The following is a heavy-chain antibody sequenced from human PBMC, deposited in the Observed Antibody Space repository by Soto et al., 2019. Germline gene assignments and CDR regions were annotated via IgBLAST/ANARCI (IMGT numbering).Heavy chain of an antibody. V-gene: IGHV3-15*07. CDR3: ARAGSCKNFGGPACYFPLDL. J-gene: IGHJ3*01. D-gene: IGHD2-15*01. CDR1: GFTFANAW. Sequence: LRLSCAASGFTFANAWINWVRQAPGKGLEWVGRIKSNTDGGTTDFAEPVNGRFALSRDDSNNMVYLQMNSLKIEDTALYYCARAGSCKNFGGPACYFPLDLWGRGTMVIVSS. CDR2: IKSNTDGGTT.